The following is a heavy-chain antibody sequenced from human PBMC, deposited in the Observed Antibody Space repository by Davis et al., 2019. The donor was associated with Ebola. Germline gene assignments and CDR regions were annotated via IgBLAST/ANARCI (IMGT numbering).Heavy chain of an antibody. CDR2: INSDGSST. V-gene: IGHV3-74*01. CDR1: GFTFSSYW. Sequence: GESLKISCAASGFTFSSYWMHWVRQAPGKGLVWVSRINSDGSSTSYADSVRGRFTMSRDNAKNTQYLHLNGLRVDDTGVYYCTRDFDWDGGYWGQGTLVTVSS. CDR3: TRDFDWDGGY. D-gene: IGHD3-16*01. J-gene: IGHJ4*02.